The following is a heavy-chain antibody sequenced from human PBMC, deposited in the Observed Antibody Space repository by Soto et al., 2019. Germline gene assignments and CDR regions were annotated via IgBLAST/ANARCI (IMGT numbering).Heavy chain of an antibody. CDR2: ISDDGSNT. J-gene: IGHJ4*02. V-gene: IGHV3-30-3*01. CDR3: AREVYYDFWSGFNTHPYYFDD. D-gene: IGHD3-3*01. Sequence: QVQLVESGGGVVQPGRSLRLSCAASGFTFSRHTMHWVRQAPGKGLEWVAGISDDGSNTYYADSEKGRFTISRDNSKNTLYLQMNSLSSEDTAVHHCAREVYYDFWSGFNTHPYYFDDWGQGTLVTVSS. CDR1: GFTFSRHT.